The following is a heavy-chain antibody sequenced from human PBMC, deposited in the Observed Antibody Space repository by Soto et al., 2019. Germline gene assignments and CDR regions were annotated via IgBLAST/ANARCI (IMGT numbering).Heavy chain of an antibody. Sequence: SETLSLTCTVSGGSISSGGYYWSWIRQHPGKGLERIGYIYYSGSTYYNPSLKSRVTISVNTSKNQFSLKLSSVTAADTAVYYCASDYGDYALDYWGQGTLVTVSS. CDR1: GGSISSGGYY. J-gene: IGHJ4*02. V-gene: IGHV4-31*03. D-gene: IGHD4-17*01. CDR3: ASDYGDYALDY. CDR2: IYYSGST.